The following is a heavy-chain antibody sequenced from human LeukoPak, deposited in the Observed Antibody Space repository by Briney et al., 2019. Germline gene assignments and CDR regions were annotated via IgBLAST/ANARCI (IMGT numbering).Heavy chain of an antibody. V-gene: IGHV3-64*01. CDR1: GFTFSSYG. Sequence: SGGSLRLSCAASGFTFSSYGMHWVRQAPGKGLEYVSAISSNGGSTYYENSVKGRFTISRDNSKNTLYLQMGSLRAEDMAVYYCAREHYFYYMDGWGKGTTVTVSS. CDR3: AREHYFYYMDG. CDR2: ISSNGGST. J-gene: IGHJ6*03.